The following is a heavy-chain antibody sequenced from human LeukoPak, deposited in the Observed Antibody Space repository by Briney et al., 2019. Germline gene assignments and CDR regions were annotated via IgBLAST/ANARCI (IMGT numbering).Heavy chain of an antibody. CDR3: ARETLPGIAVAGTYGMDV. J-gene: IGHJ6*02. CDR2: IIPIFGTA. V-gene: IGHV1-69*13. D-gene: IGHD6-19*01. Sequence: SVKVSCKASGGTFSSYAISWVRQAPGQGLEWMGGIIPIFGTANYAQKFQGRVTITADESTSTAYMELSSLRSEDTAVYYWARETLPGIAVAGTYGMDVWGQGATVTVSS. CDR1: GGTFSSYA.